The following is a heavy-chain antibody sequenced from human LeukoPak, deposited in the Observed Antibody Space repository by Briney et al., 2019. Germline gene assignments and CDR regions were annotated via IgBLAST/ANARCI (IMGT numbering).Heavy chain of an antibody. CDR2: ITWGRDNL. Sequence: PGGSLRLSCAVSGFIFDDYAMHWVRQAPGKGLEWVSGITWGRDNLAYAASVKGRFTISRDNRKNLLHLQMDSLRPEDTAFYYCAKGPLPRHSTVTTWIDYWGQGTLVTVSS. V-gene: IGHV3-9*01. D-gene: IGHD4-17*01. CDR3: AKGPLPRHSTVTTWIDY. CDR1: GFIFDDYA. J-gene: IGHJ4*02.